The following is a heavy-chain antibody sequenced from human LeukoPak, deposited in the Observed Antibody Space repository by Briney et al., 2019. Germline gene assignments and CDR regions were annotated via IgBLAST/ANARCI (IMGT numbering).Heavy chain of an antibody. CDR1: GFTFSSYS. CDR2: ISSSSSTI. CDR3: ARDLAYTMIVVVPTEEAFDI. V-gene: IGHV3-48*01. D-gene: IGHD3-22*01. J-gene: IGHJ3*02. Sequence: LGGSLRLSCAASGFTFSSYSMNWVRQAPGKGLEWVSYISSSSSTIYYADSVKGRFTISRDNAKNSLYLQMNSLRAEDTAVYYCARDLAYTMIVVVPTEEAFDIWGQGTMVTVSS.